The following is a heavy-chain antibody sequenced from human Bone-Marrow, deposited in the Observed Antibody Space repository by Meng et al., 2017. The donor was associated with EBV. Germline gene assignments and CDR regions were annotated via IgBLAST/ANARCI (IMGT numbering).Heavy chain of an antibody. CDR1: GGSFIGYY. CDR2: INQSGST. J-gene: IGHJ1*01. Sequence: VRLQRRGLGLLKPSETLSLTCAVYGGSFIGYYWSWIRQPPGKGLEWIGEINQSGSTNYNPSLKSRGTISVDTSKNQFSLKLSSVTAADTAVYYCARGAGYSSGWYGDPKYFQHWGQGTLVTVSS. D-gene: IGHD6-19*01. V-gene: IGHV4-34*01. CDR3: ARGAGYSSGWYGDPKYFQH.